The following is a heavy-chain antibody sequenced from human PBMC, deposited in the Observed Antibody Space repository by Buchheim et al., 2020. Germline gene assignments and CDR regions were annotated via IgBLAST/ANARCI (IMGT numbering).Heavy chain of an antibody. CDR1: GYTFTGYY. D-gene: IGHD2-2*02. V-gene: IGHV1-2*04. J-gene: IGHJ4*02. CDR2: INPNSGGT. Sequence: QVQLVQSGAEVKKPGASVKVSCKASGYTFTGYYMHWVRQAPGQGLEWMGWINPNSGGTNYAQQFQGWVTMTRDTSISTAYMELSRLRSDDTAVYYCARATGYCSSTSCYTGGDFDYWGQGTL. CDR3: ARATGYCSSTSCYTGGDFDY.